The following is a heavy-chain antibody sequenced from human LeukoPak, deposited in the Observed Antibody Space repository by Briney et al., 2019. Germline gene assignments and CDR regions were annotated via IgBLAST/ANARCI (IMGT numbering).Heavy chain of an antibody. J-gene: IGHJ6*03. D-gene: IGHD6-13*01. CDR2: INHSGST. CDR3: ARDVSSWYGDYYYYMDV. CDR1: GGSFSGYY. Sequence: PSETLSLTCAVYGGSFSGYYWSWIRQPPGKGLEWIGEINHSGSTYYNPSLKSRVTISVDTSKNQFSLKLSSVTAADTAVYYCARDVSSWYGDYYYYMDVWGKGTTVTVSS. V-gene: IGHV4-34*01.